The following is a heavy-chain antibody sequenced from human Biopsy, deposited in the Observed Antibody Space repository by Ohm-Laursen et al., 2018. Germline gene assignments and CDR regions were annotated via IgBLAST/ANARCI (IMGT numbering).Heavy chain of an antibody. CDR1: VGSISSDY. Sequence: TLSLTCTVSVGSISSDYWSWIRQTPGKGLVWIGNIYYRGCTNYNPSLKSRVTISVDTSKNQFSLRLNSVTAADTAVYYCARATNSTGWPYYYFYGMDVWGQGTTVTVSS. J-gene: IGHJ6*02. CDR3: ARATNSTGWPYYYFYGMDV. D-gene: IGHD2/OR15-2a*01. CDR2: IYYRGCT. V-gene: IGHV4-59*13.